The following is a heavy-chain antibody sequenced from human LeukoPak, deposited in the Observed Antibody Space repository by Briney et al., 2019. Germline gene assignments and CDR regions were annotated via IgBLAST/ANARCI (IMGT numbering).Heavy chain of an antibody. Sequence: GRSLRLSCAASGFTFDDYAMHWVRQAPGKGLEWVSGISWNSGSIGYADSVKGRFTISRDNAKNSLYLQMNSLRAEDTALYYCAKATDSSGYTLVGYWGQGTLVTVSS. CDR3: AKATDSSGYTLVGY. CDR1: GFTFDDYA. D-gene: IGHD3-22*01. V-gene: IGHV3-9*01. CDR2: ISWNSGSI. J-gene: IGHJ4*02.